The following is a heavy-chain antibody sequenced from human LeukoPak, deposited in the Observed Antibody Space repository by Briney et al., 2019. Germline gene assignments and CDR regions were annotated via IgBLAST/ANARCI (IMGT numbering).Heavy chain of an antibody. D-gene: IGHD3-22*01. V-gene: IGHV4-59*01. CDR3: VRDHYYNSSGYTFRY. CDR2: IYHSGST. Sequence: PSETLSLTCAVSGGSIINYYWSWIRQPPGKGLEWIGYIYHSGSTSYNPSLKSRVTLSIDTSKNQFSLKVTSVTAADTAVYYCVRDHYYNSSGYTFRYWGQGTLVTVSS. J-gene: IGHJ1*01. CDR1: GGSIINYY.